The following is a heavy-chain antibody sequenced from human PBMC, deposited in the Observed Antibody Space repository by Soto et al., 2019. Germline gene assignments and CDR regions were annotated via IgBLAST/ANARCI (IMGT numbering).Heavy chain of an antibody. D-gene: IGHD3-10*01. J-gene: IGHJ6*02. Sequence: SETLSLTCTVSGVSISSDSYYWGWIRQSPEKGLEWIASISYSGSTYYNPSLKSRVTISVDASKNQFSLKLTSVTAEDTALYFCASSSFLRSGDLFHGLDVWGQGTTVTVSS. CDR2: ISYSGST. CDR3: ASSSFLRSGDLFHGLDV. V-gene: IGHV4-39*07. CDR1: GVSISSDSYY.